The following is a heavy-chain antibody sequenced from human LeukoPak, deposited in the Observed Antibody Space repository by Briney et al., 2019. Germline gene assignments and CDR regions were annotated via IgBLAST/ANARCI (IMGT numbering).Heavy chain of an antibody. D-gene: IGHD6-19*01. CDR2: IYYSGST. J-gene: IGHJ4*02. V-gene: IGHV4-59*08. CDR3: ARLSIAVAGDYFDY. Sequence: PSETLSLTCTVSGGSISSYYWSWIRQPPGKGLEWIGYIYYSGSTNYNPSLKSRVTISVDTSKNQFSLKLSSVTAADTAVYYCARLSIAVAGDYFDYWGQGTLVTVSS. CDR1: GGSISSYY.